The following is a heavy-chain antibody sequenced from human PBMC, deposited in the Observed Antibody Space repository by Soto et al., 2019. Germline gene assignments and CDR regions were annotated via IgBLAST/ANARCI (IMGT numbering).Heavy chain of an antibody. CDR1: GYTFTSHG. D-gene: IGHD1-26*01. CDR2: ISTYNGKT. V-gene: IGHV1-18*01. CDR3: ARLLTEGATFREDAFYL. J-gene: IGHJ3*01. Sequence: QVHLVQSGGEVKNPGASVKVSCKPSGYTFTSHGLSWVRQAPGQGLEWMGWISTYNGKTDYAQKFQGRVTMTADTRTTTGDMELRSLRSDDTAVYYCARLLTEGATFREDAFYLLGQGTKVTVSS.